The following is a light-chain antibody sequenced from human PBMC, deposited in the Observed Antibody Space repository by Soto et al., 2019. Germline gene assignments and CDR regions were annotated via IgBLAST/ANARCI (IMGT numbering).Light chain of an antibody. CDR2: GAS. J-gene: IGKJ1*01. V-gene: IGKV3-20*01. Sequence: DIVLTQSPGTLSSSPGERATLSCRASQSVSSNSLAWYQQKPGQAPRLLIYGASSGVTGIPDRFSGSGSGTDFTLTISRLEPEDFAVDYCQQYVTSPWTFGQGTKVEIK. CDR3: QQYVTSPWT. CDR1: QSVSSNS.